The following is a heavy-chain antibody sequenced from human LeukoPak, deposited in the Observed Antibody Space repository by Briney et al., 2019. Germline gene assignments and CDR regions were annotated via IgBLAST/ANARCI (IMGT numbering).Heavy chain of an antibody. J-gene: IGHJ6*03. CDR3: ARKSTAVRYYYYYMDV. CDR2: IKQDGSEK. D-gene: IGHD6-6*01. V-gene: IGHV3-7*01. CDR1: GFTFSSYW. Sequence: GVSLRLSCAASGFTFSSYWMSWVRQAPGKGLEWVANIKQDGSEKYYVDSVKGRFTISRDNAKNSLYLQMNSLRAEDTAVYYCARKSTAVRYYYYYMDVWGKGTTVTVSS.